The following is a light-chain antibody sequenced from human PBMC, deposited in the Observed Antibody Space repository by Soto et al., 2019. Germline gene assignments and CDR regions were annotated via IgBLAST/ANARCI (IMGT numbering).Light chain of an antibody. CDR1: QSVSS. Sequence: EIVMSQAPATLAVSPGERAKLSCRASQSVSSIAWYQQKPGQPPRLLIYGASRRATNIPARFSGGGSDTEFTLTISTLQSEDFAVYYCQYYDNWRLSFGGGTKVDI. V-gene: IGKV3-15*01. J-gene: IGKJ4*01. CDR3: QYYDNWRLS. CDR2: GAS.